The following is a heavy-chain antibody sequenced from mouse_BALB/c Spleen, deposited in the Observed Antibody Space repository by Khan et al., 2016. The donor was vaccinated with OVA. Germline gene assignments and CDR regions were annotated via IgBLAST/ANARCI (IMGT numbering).Heavy chain of an antibody. V-gene: IGHV1-7*01. CDR2: INPSTGYT. D-gene: IGHD1-1*01. Sequence: VQLQESGAELAKPGASVKMSCKASGYTFTSYWMHWVKQRPGQGLEWIGYINPSTGYTDYNQRFKDKATLTADKSSSTAYMQLSRLTSEDSAVYYCANHGSSSAWFTYWGQGTLVTVSA. CDR1: GYTFTSYW. CDR3: ANHGSSSAWFTY. J-gene: IGHJ3*01.